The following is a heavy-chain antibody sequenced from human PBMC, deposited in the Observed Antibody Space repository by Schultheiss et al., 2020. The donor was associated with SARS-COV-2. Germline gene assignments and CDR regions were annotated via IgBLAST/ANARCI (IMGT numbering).Heavy chain of an antibody. J-gene: IGHJ4*02. CDR1: GFTFSDYY. D-gene: IGHD6-6*01. V-gene: IGHV3-23*01. CDR3: ASGDYSSSLDY. Sequence: GGSLRLSCAASGFTFSDYYMSWIRQAPGKGLEWVSAISGSGGSTYYADSVKGRFTISRDNSKNTLYLQMNSLRAEDTAVYYCASGDYSSSLDYWGQGTLVTVSS. CDR2: ISGSGGST.